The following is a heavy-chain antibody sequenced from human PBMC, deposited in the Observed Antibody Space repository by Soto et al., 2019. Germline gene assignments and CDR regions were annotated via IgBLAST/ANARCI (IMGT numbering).Heavy chain of an antibody. V-gene: IGHV3-48*02. Sequence: EVQRVESGGGLVQPGGSLRLSRSASGFTFSSYSMKWIRQALGKGLEWLSYISSSGTTIAYADSVRGRFTVSRDNAQNSVYLQRSGLRDVDTAVYYCPAIIFGSKDLGQGTLVTVAS. J-gene: IGHJ4*02. CDR1: GFTFSSYS. CDR2: ISSSGTTI. D-gene: IGHD3-3*02. CDR3: PAIIFGSKD.